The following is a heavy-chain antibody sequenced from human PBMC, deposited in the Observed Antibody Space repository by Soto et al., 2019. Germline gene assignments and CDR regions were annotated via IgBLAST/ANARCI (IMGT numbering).Heavy chain of an antibody. D-gene: IGHD2-15*01. J-gene: IGHJ4*02. CDR3: ARALGYCSGGSCSVFDY. CDR2: IYYSGST. CDR1: GGSTSSGGNY. V-gene: IGHV4-31*03. Sequence: SESLSLTCTVSGGSTSSGGNYWSWIRQHPGKCLEWIGYIYYSGSTYYNPSLKSRVTISVDTSKNQFSLKLSSVTAADTAVYYSARALGYCSGGSCSVFDYWGQGTLVTVSS.